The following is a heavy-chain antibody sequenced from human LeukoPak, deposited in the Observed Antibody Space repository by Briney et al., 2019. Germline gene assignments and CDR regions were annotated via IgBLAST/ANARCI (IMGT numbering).Heavy chain of an antibody. CDR3: ARAQYNWNYSSGY. V-gene: IGHV1-2*02. CDR2: INPNSGGT. CDR1: GYTFTGYY. J-gene: IGHJ4*02. D-gene: IGHD1-7*01. Sequence: ASVKVSCKASGYTFTGYYMHWVRQAPGQGLERMGWINPNSGGTNYAQKFQGRVTMTRDTSISTAYMELSRLRSDDTAVYYCARAQYNWNYSSGYRGQGTLVTVSS.